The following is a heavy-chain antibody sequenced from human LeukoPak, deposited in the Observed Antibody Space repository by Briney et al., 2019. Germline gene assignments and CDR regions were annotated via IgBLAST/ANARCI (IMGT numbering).Heavy chain of an antibody. V-gene: IGHV5-51*01. D-gene: IGHD6-19*01. Sequence: GESLKIFCKGSGYSFTTYWISWVRQMPGKGLEWMGIIYPGDSDTRYSPSFQGQVTISVDNSISTAYLQWSSLKASDTAMYYCARRGSGWYVDYWGQGTLVTVSS. CDR1: GYSFTTYW. J-gene: IGHJ4*02. CDR2: IYPGDSDT. CDR3: ARRGSGWYVDY.